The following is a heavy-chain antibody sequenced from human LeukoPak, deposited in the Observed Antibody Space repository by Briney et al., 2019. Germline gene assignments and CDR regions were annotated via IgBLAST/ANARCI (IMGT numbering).Heavy chain of an antibody. CDR2: IFYTGST. V-gene: IGHV4-59*08. Sequence: SETLSLTCTVSGGSISNFYWSWIRQPPGKGLEWIGYIFYTGSTNYNPSLKSRVTISVDTSKNQFSLKLSSVTAADTAVYYCARGNKRYYDSSGYYHYWGQGTLVTVSS. CDR1: GGSISNFY. D-gene: IGHD3-22*01. J-gene: IGHJ4*02. CDR3: ARGNKRYYDSSGYYHY.